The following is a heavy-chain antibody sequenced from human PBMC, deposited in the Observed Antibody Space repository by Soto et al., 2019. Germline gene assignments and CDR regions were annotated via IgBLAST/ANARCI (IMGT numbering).Heavy chain of an antibody. J-gene: IGHJ3*02. Sequence: GGSLRLSCAASGFTFSNAWMSWVRQAPGKGLEWVGRIKSKTDGGTTDYAAPVKGRFTISRDDSKNTPYLQMNSLKTEETAVYYRTTAMEGGTPDAFDIWGQGTMVTVSS. D-gene: IGHD3-16*01. V-gene: IGHV3-15*01. CDR2: IKSKTDGGTT. CDR3: TTAMEGGTPDAFDI. CDR1: GFTFSNAW.